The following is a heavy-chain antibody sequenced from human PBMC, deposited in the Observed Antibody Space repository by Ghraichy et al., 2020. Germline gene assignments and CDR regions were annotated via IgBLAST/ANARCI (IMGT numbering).Heavy chain of an antibody. CDR2: INPNSGGM. Sequence: SVKVSCKASGYTFTGYWLHWVRQAPGKGLEWMGCINPNSGGMKFAQKFQGSLTMTRDTASSTAYMELSRLRSDDTAIYYCTRDHDYWGQGTLITVSS. J-gene: IGHJ4*02. CDR3: TRDHDY. V-gene: IGHV1-2*02. CDR1: GYTFTGYW.